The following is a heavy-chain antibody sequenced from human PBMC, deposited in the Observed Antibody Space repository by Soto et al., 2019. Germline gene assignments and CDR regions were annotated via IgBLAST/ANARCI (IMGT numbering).Heavy chain of an antibody. V-gene: IGHV4-59*01. Sequence: SETLSLTCPVSGCSISRYFWSWIRQSPGKGLEWIGYIFYTGSTTYNPSLKSRVTISIDTSKNQFSPKLSSLTAADTAVYYCAHFSDLEWFDPWGQGTLVPVSS. CDR3: AHFSDLEWFDP. D-gene: IGHD2-21*01. CDR1: GCSISRYF. J-gene: IGHJ5*02. CDR2: IFYTGST.